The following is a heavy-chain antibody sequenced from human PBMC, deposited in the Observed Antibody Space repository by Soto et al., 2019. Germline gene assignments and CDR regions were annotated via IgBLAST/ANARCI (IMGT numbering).Heavy chain of an antibody. D-gene: IGHD3-22*01. CDR3: ARDYYDSSGYFDY. V-gene: IGHV3-30-3*01. CDR1: GFTFSSYA. Sequence: QVQLVESGGGVVQPGRSLRLSCAASGFTFSSYAMHWVRRAPGKGLEWVAVISYDGSNKYYADSVKGRFTISRDNSKNTLYLQMNSLRAEDTAVYYCARDYYDSSGYFDYWGQGTLVTVSS. J-gene: IGHJ4*02. CDR2: ISYDGSNK.